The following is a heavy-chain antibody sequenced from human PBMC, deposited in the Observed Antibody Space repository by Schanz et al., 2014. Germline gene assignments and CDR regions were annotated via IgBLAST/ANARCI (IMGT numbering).Heavy chain of an antibody. CDR3: VKDLQRELLRDDHYYGMDV. J-gene: IGHJ6*02. V-gene: IGHV3-30*04. CDR2: ITYDGSNK. CDR1: GFTFSGYA. D-gene: IGHD1-26*01. Sequence: VQLVESGGGLVQPGGSLRLSCAASGFTFSGYAMSWVRQAAGKGLEWVAAITYDGSNKYYADSVKGRFTISRDNSKNTLYLQMNSLRAEDTAVYYCVKDLQRELLRDDHYYGMDVWGQGTTVTVSS.